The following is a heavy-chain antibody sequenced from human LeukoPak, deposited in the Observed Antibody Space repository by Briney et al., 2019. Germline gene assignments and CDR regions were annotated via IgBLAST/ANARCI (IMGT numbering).Heavy chain of an antibody. Sequence: QPGGSLRLSCAASGFTISNFWMHWVRQAPGKGLVWVSRISSDGSSTSYADSVKGRFTISRDNAKNSLYLQMNSLRAEDTAVYYCATYDFRGTAGVDVWGQGTTVTVSS. D-gene: IGHD3-3*01. CDR1: GFTISNFW. J-gene: IGHJ6*02. V-gene: IGHV3-74*01. CDR3: ATYDFRGTAGVDV. CDR2: ISSDGSST.